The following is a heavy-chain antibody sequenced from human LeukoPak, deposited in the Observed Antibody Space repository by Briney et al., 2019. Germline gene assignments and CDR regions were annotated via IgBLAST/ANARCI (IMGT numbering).Heavy chain of an antibody. D-gene: IGHD6-19*01. CDR1: GFSFGTSW. CDR2: IKKDGSEQ. CDR3: ARISTAVAGGDY. Sequence: GGSLRLSCGASGFSFGTSWMTWVRQAPGKGLEWVANIKKDGSEQYYVDSVKGRFTISRDNAKNLLFLQMDSLRAEDTTDYYCARISTAVAGGDYWGQGTLVTVSS. J-gene: IGHJ4*02. V-gene: IGHV3-7*01.